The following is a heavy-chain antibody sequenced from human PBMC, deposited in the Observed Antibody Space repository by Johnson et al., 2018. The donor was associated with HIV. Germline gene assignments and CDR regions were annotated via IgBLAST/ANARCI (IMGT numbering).Heavy chain of an antibody. CDR1: GFTFSNAW. V-gene: IGHV3-15*01. CDR2: IKSKTDGGTI. D-gene: IGHD3-22*01. CDR3: TTAKWLLGAFDI. J-gene: IGHJ3*02. Sequence: VQLVESGGGLVKPGGSLRLSCAASGFTFSNAWMSWVRQAPGKGLEWVGRIKSKTDGGTIDYAAPVKGRFTISRDDSKNTLYLQMNSLKTEATAVYYCTTAKWLLGAFDIWGQGTMVTVSS.